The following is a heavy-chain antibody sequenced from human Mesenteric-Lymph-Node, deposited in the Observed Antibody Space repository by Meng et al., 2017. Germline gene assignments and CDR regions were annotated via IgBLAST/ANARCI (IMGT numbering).Heavy chain of an antibody. Sequence: ASVKISCKASGYTFTGYYMHWVRQAPGKGLEWMGGFDPEDGKTIYAQKFQGRVTMTEDTSTDTAYMELSSLRSEDTAVYYCATPIGRPPYYFDYWGQGTLVTVSS. CDR3: ATPIGRPPYYFDY. CDR1: GYTFTGYY. D-gene: IGHD1-26*01. CDR2: FDPEDGKT. J-gene: IGHJ4*02. V-gene: IGHV1-24*01.